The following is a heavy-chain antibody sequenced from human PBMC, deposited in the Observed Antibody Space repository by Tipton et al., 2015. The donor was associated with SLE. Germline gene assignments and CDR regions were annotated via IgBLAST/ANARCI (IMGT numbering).Heavy chain of an antibody. CDR2: IRSQFYGGTT. D-gene: IGHD1-1*01. Sequence: SLRLSCTGSGFTFDDNEVTWVRQAPGKGLEWVGLIRSQFYGGTTEYAASVSGRFTLSRDDSKSVAYLQMDSLNTEDAGVYYCGTRSHGQPGSPYFYFGMDVWGQGTTVNVSS. V-gene: IGHV3-49*04. CDR1: GFTFDDNE. CDR3: GTRSHGQPGSPYFYFGMDV. J-gene: IGHJ6*02.